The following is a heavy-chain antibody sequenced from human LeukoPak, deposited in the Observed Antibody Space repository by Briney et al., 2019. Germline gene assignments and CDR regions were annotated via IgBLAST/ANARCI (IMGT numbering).Heavy chain of an antibody. V-gene: IGHV1-18*01. Sequence: EASVKVSCKASGYTFTSYGISWVRQAPGQGLEWMGWISAYNGSTNYAQKLQGRVTMTTDTSTSTAYMELRSLRSDDTAVYYCARESIAPSYYYYGMDVWGQGTTVTVSS. CDR1: GYTFTSYG. CDR3: ARESIAPSYYYYGMDV. CDR2: ISAYNGST. J-gene: IGHJ6*02. D-gene: IGHD2-21*01.